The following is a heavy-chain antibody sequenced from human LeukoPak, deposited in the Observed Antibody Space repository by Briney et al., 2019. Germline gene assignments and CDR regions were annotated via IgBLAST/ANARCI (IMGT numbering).Heavy chain of an antibody. CDR2: ISGSGGSI. V-gene: IGHV3-23*01. J-gene: IGHJ4*02. D-gene: IGHD2-15*01. CDR3: AKARGEQNGGSNY. CDR1: GFIFSCYA. Sequence: GGSLRLSCATSGFIFSCYAMSWVRQAPGRGLEWVSSISGSGGSIYYADSVKGRFAISRDNSKNTLYLQMNSLRAEDTAVYYCAKARGEQNGGSNYWGQGTQVIVSS.